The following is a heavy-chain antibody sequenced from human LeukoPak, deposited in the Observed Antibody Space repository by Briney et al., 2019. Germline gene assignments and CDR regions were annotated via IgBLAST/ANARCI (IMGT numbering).Heavy chain of an antibody. CDR1: GGTFSSYA. D-gene: IGHD3-22*01. Sequence: ASVKVSCKASGGTFSSYAISWARQAPGQGLEWMGGIIPIFGTANYAQKFQGRVTITRDTSASTAYMELSSLRSEDMAVYYCARGVHYYDSSGYQEFDYWGQGILVAVSS. CDR2: IIPIFGTA. CDR3: ARGVHYYDSSGYQEFDY. V-gene: IGHV1-69*05. J-gene: IGHJ4*02.